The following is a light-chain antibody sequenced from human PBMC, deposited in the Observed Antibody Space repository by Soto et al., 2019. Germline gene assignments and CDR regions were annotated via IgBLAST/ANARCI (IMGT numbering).Light chain of an antibody. CDR2: GAS. Sequence: EIVMTQSPATLSVSPGERATLSCRASQSVSSNLAWYQQKPGRPPRLLIYGASTRATGIPGRFSGSGSGTEFTLTISSQQSEDFAVYYCQHYDNWPRTFGQGTKVDIK. CDR1: QSVSSN. J-gene: IGKJ1*01. CDR3: QHYDNWPRT. V-gene: IGKV3-15*01.